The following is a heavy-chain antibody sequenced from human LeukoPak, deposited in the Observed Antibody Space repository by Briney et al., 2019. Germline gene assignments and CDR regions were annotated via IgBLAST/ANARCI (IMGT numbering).Heavy chain of an antibody. CDR2: INPSGGST. Sequence: ASVKVSCKASGYTFTSYYMHWVRQAPGQGLEWMGIINPSGGSTSYAQKFQGRVTMTRDMSTRTAYMELRSLRSDDTAVYYCARDRWAATPVFYYYYMDVWGKGTTVTVSS. V-gene: IGHV1-46*01. CDR1: GYTFTSYY. J-gene: IGHJ6*03. CDR3: ARDRWAATPVFYYYYMDV. D-gene: IGHD2-15*01.